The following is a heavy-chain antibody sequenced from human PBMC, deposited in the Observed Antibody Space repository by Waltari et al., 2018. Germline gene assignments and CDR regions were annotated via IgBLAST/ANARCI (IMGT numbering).Heavy chain of an antibody. V-gene: IGHV4-38-2*01. CDR3: ARHGSSWLGDLDY. Sequence: QVQLQESGPGLVKPSETLSLTCAVSGYSISSGYYWGWIRPPPGKGLEWIGSIYHSGSTYYNPSLKSRVTISVDTSKNQFSLMLSSVTAADTAVYYCARHGSSWLGDLDYWGQGTLVTVSS. CDR2: IYHSGST. D-gene: IGHD6-13*01. J-gene: IGHJ4*02. CDR1: GYSISSGYY.